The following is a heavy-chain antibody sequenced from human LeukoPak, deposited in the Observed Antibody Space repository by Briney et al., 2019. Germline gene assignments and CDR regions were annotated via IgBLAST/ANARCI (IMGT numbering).Heavy chain of an antibody. J-gene: IGHJ2*01. CDR2: ISYSGST. Sequence: SETLSLTCTVSGGSISSYYWSWFRQPPGKGLEWIGYISYSGSTNYNPSLKSRVTISVDTSKNQFSLKVSSVTAADTAVYYCARVRDLAYCGGDCFLWGRGTLVTVSS. D-gene: IGHD2-21*02. V-gene: IGHV4-59*01. CDR3: ARVRDLAYCGGDCFL. CDR1: GGSISSYY.